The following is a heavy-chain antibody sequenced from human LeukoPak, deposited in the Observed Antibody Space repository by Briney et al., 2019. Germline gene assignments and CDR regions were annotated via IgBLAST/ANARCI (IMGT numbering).Heavy chain of an antibody. CDR1: GFTFSSYE. CDR3: VRGDRYFFDF. CDR2: IGNTGRTI. Sequence: PGGSLRLSCAASGFTFSSYEMNWVRQAPGRGLEWVSYIGNTGRTIYYTDSVKGRFTISRDNAKNSLYLQMNSLRAEDTAIYYYVRGDRYFFDFWGQGTLVTVSS. J-gene: IGHJ4*02. V-gene: IGHV3-48*03.